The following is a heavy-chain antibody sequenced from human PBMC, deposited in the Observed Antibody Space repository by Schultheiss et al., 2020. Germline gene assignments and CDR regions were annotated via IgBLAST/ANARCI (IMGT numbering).Heavy chain of an antibody. Sequence: GGSLRLSCAASGFTFSSYSMNWVRQAPGKGLEWVSSISSSSSYIYYADSVKGRFTISRDNAKNSLYLQMNSLRAEDTAVYYCAKEGTAGGPSSLDYWGQGTLVTVSS. V-gene: IGHV3-21*01. CDR2: ISSSSSYI. CDR1: GFTFSSYS. D-gene: IGHD2-8*02. CDR3: AKEGTAGGPSSLDY. J-gene: IGHJ4*02.